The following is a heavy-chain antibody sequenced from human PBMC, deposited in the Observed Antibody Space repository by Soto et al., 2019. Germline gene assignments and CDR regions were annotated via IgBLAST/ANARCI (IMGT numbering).Heavy chain of an antibody. V-gene: IGHV4-59*12. Sequence: SETLSLTCTVSGGSINSYYWSWIRQPPGKGLEWIGYVYYSGSTNYNPSLKSRITISVDTSKNQFSLKLSSVTAADTAVYYCARSVDPWGQGTLVTVLL. CDR1: GGSINSYY. J-gene: IGHJ5*02. CDR3: ARSVDP. CDR2: VYYSGST.